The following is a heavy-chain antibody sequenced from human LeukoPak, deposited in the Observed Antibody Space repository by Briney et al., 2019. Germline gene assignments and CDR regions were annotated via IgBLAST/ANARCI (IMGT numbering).Heavy chain of an antibody. CDR2: ISYSGST. CDR1: GGSFSGYY. V-gene: IGHV4-39*01. Sequence: SSETLSLTCAVYGGSFSGYYWGWVRQPPGKGLEWIGSISYSGSTDYNPSLKSRVTMSVDTSKNQFSLKLSSVTAADTAVYYCARQQVAAARPLDNWGQGSLVTVSS. D-gene: IGHD6-6*01. J-gene: IGHJ4*02. CDR3: ARQQVAAARPLDN.